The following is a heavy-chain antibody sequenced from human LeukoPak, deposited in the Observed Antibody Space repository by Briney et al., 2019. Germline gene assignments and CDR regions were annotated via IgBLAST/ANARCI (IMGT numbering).Heavy chain of an antibody. Sequence: ASVKVSCKASGYTFTSYDINWVRQATGQGLEWMGWMNPNSGNTGYAQKFQGRVTMTRNTSISTAYMELSSLRSEDTAVYYCASEGRRGYAFDIWGQGTMVTVSS. V-gene: IGHV1-8*01. CDR2: MNPNSGNT. CDR3: ASEGRRGYAFDI. J-gene: IGHJ3*02. D-gene: IGHD6-6*01. CDR1: GYTFTSYD.